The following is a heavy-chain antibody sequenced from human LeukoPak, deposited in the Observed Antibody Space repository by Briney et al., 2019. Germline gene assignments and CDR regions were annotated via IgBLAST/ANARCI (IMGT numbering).Heavy chain of an antibody. CDR2: IIPIFGTA. J-gene: IGHJ6*03. D-gene: IGHD4-17*01. V-gene: IGHV1-69*13. Sequence: ASVKVSCKASGGTFSSYAISWVRQAPGQGLGWMGGIIPIFGTANYAQKFQGRVTITADESTSTAYMELSSLRSEDTAVYYCAHPAHGDYPPNYYYYMDVWGKGTTVTVSS. CDR3: AHPAHGDYPPNYYYYMDV. CDR1: GGTFSSYA.